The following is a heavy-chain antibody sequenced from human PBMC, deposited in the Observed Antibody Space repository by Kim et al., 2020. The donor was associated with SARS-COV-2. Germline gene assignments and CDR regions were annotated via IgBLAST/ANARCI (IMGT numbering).Heavy chain of an antibody. CDR1: GGSISSSSYY. Sequence: SETLSLTCTVSGGSISSSSYYWGWIRQPPGQGREWIGSIYYSGSSYYNSSLKSRITISVDTTKNQFSLKLSSVTAADTAVYYCARQARYFVGLGAFNIWGQGTMVTVSS. J-gene: IGHJ3*02. CDR3: ARQARYFVGLGAFNI. V-gene: IGHV4-39*01. CDR2: IYYSGSS. D-gene: IGHD3-9*01.